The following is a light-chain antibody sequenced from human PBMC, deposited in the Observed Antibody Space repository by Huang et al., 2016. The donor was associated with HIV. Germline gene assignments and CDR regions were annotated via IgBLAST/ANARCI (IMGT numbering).Light chain of an antibody. Sequence: EIVMTQSPATLFVSPGQRVTLSCRANRSVSTNFAWYQQRHGQAPRLLIYGSSTRAPGIPARFSGSGSGTDFSLTVSSLQSEDFALYYCHQYNNWLLSFGGGTRV. V-gene: IGKV3-15*01. J-gene: IGKJ4*01. CDR2: GSS. CDR1: RSVSTN. CDR3: HQYNNWLLS.